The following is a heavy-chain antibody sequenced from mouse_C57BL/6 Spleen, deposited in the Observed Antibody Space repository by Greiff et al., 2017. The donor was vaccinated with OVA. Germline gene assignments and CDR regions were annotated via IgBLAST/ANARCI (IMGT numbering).Heavy chain of an antibody. D-gene: IGHD1-3*01. J-gene: IGHJ4*01. CDR1: GYTFTDYY. V-gene: IGHV1-26*01. Sequence: VQLQQSGPELVKPGASVKISCKASGYTFTDYYMNWVKQSHGKSLEWIGDINPNNGGTSYNQKFKGKATLTVDKSSSTAYMELRSLTSEDSAIYYCARSRLTHYYAMDYWGQGTSVTVSS. CDR2: INPNNGGT. CDR3: ARSRLTHYYAMDY.